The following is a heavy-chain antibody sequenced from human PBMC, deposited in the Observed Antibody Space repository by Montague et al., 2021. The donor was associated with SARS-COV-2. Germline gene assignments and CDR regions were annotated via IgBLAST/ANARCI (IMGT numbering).Heavy chain of an antibody. CDR3: ARSPRGSGTGWLDY. J-gene: IGHJ4*02. D-gene: IGHD3/OR15-3a*01. CDR1: GFTSGDYQ. Sequence: SLSLSCAASGFTSGDYQMTWVRQAPGKGLQWVAHINQDETAKTYVDSVKGRFTISRDNAKNSLILQMNSLKDEDTAVYYCARSPRGSGTGWLDYWGQGTLVTAST. V-gene: IGHV3-7*01. CDR2: INQDETAK.